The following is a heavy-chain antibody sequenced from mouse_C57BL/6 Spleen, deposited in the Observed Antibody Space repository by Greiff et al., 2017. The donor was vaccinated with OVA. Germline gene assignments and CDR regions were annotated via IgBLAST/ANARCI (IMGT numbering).Heavy chain of an antibody. CDR1: GFTFSDYG. Sequence: EVNLVESGGGLVKPGGSLKLSCAASGFTFSDYGMHWVRQAPEKGLEWVAYISSGSSTIYYADTVKGRFTISRDNAKNTLFLQMTSLRSEDTAMYYCARPNWDGGFAYWGQGTLVTVSA. CDR3: ARPNWDGGFAY. D-gene: IGHD4-1*01. J-gene: IGHJ3*01. V-gene: IGHV5-17*01. CDR2: ISSGSSTI.